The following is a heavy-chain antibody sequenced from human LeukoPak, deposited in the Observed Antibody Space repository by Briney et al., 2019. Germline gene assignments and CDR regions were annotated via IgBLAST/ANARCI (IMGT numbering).Heavy chain of an antibody. CDR3: ARAYGARPYYYFDS. D-gene: IGHD4-17*01. V-gene: IGHV4-4*02. CDR2: VHLDGRT. J-gene: IGHJ4*02. Sequence: PSETLSLTCDVSGGSVTSTNWWTWVRQPPGKGLEWIGEVHLDGRTNYNPSLKSRVTISVDTSKNQFSLKVTSVTAADTAVYYCARAYGARPYYYFDSWGQGTLVTVSS. CDR1: GGSVTSTNW.